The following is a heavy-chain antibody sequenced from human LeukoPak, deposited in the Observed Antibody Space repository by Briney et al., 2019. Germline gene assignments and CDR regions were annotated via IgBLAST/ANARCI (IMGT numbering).Heavy chain of an antibody. D-gene: IGHD1-26*01. Sequence: PGGSLRLSCAASGFTFSNYAMHWVRQAPGKGLEWMSVLSYDSRNKYFADSVKGRFTLSRENYKNTLYLQMNNLRTEDTAVYYCARGQRAHVEWPPYMDVWGKGTTVTVSS. CDR3: ARGQRAHVEWPPYMDV. CDR2: LSYDSRNK. J-gene: IGHJ6*04. CDR1: GFTFSNYA. V-gene: IGHV3-30*04.